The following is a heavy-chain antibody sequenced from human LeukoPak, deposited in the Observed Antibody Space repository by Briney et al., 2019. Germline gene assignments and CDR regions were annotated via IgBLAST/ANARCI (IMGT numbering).Heavy chain of an antibody. CDR1: GFTFSDYY. V-gene: IGHV3-11*05. CDR3: AREGYYYDSSGYMMGYYLDY. CDR2: ISSSSSYT. J-gene: IGHJ4*02. Sequence: PGGSLRLSWAASGFTFSDYYMSWIRQAPGKGLEWVSYISSSSSYTNYADSVKGRFTISRDNAKNSLYLQMNSLRAEDTAVYYCAREGYYYDSSGYMMGYYLDYWGQGTLVTVSS. D-gene: IGHD3-22*01.